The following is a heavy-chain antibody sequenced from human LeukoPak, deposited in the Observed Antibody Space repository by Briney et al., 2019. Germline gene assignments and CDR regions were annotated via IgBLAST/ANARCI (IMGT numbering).Heavy chain of an antibody. CDR3: ARGSLSTVLDYYYYMDV. CDR1: GGSISSYY. CDR2: IYYSGST. V-gene: IGHV4-59*01. D-gene: IGHD3-10*01. Sequence: SETLSLTCTVSGGSISSYYWSWIRQPPGKGLEWNGYIYYSGSTNYNLSLKSRVTISVDTSKNQFSLKLSSVTAADTAVYYCARGSLSTVLDYYYYMDVWGKGTTVTVSS. J-gene: IGHJ6*03.